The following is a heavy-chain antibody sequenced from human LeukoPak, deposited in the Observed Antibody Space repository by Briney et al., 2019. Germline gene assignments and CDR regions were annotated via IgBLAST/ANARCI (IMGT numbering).Heavy chain of an antibody. J-gene: IGHJ5*02. CDR1: GFTFSRYW. D-gene: IGHD6-13*01. V-gene: IGHV3-74*01. CDR2: INSDGSST. CDR3: ARGAWYSSSWPGLDP. Sequence: GGSLRLSCAASGFTFSRYWMHWVRQATGKGLVWVSRINSDGSSTNYVDSVKGRFTISRDDAKNTLYLQMNSLRAEDTAVYHCARGAWYSSSWPGLDPWGQGTLVTVSS.